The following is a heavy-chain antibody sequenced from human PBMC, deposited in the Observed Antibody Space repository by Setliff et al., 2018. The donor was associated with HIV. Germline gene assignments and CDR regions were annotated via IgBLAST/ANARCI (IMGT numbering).Heavy chain of an antibody. D-gene: IGHD3-10*01. CDR3: AREVPSNTGSYYKKY. CDR1: GYTFSSYG. Sequence: ASVKVSCKAAGYTFSSYGISWVRQTPGQGLERMGWISANGKKYYSPKVHDRLSLTIDISTTTAHLQLRNLRSDDTAVYFCAREVPSNTGSYYKKYWGQGTLVTVSS. V-gene: IGHV1-18*01. J-gene: IGHJ4*02. CDR2: ISANGKK.